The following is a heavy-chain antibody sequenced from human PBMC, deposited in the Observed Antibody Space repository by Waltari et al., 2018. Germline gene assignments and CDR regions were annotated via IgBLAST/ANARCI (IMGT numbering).Heavy chain of an antibody. J-gene: IGHJ5*02. CDR3: ARIGSVNWFDP. D-gene: IGHD3-10*01. CDR2: IYYSGST. V-gene: IGHV4-39*01. Sequence: QLQLQESGPGLVEPSETLSLTCTASGGPISRRSPFWAWIRRPPGKGLEWIGSIYYSGSTFYNPSLKSRVTISVDTSKNQFSLKLTSVTAADTAEYYCARIGSVNWFDPWGQGILVTASS. CDR1: GGPISRRSPF.